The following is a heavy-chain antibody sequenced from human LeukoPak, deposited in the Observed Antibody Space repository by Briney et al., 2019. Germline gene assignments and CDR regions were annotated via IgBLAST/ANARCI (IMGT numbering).Heavy chain of an antibody. D-gene: IGHD2-21*02. CDR1: GGTFSSYT. CDR2: IIPILGIA. V-gene: IGHV1-69*04. CDR3: ARDEVVTATDAFDI. Sequence: ASVTVSCKASGGTFSSYTISWVRQAPGQGLEWMGRIIPILGIANYAQKFQGRVTITADKSTSTAYMELSSLRSEDTAVYYCARDEVVTATDAFDIWGQGTMVTVSS. J-gene: IGHJ3*02.